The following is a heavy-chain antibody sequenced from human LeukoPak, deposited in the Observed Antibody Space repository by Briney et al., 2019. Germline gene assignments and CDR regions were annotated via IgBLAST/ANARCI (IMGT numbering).Heavy chain of an antibody. J-gene: IGHJ4*02. Sequence: GESLKISCNGSGYGSGYSFTSHWIAWVRQMPGKGLEWMGIIYPRDSNTIYSPSFQGQVTISADKSISTAYLQWSSLKASDTAMYYCARRDTAMVYDWGQGTLVTVSS. CDR1: GYSFTSHW. V-gene: IGHV5-51*01. CDR3: ARRDTAMVYD. D-gene: IGHD5-18*01. CDR2: IYPRDSNT.